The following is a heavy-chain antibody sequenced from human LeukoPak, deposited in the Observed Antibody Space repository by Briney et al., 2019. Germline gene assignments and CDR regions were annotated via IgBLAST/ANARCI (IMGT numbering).Heavy chain of an antibody. CDR1: CVSFSGYY. CDR2: INHSGST. J-gene: IGHJ5*02. CDR3: ARTWSRGYYRRSGFDP. D-gene: IGHD3-16*02. Sequence: SETLSLTCAVYCVSFSGYYWSWIRQPPGKGLEWIGEINHSGSTNYNPSLKSRVTISVDTSKNQFSLKLSSVTAADTAVYYCARTWSRGYYRRSGFDPWGQGTLVTVSS. V-gene: IGHV4-34*01.